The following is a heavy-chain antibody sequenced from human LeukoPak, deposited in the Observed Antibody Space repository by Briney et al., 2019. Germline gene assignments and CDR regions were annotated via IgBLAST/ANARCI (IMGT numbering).Heavy chain of an antibody. CDR3: ARTIVVVPAAVDNDAFDI. CDR1: GGSISSSSYY. CDR2: IYYSGST. D-gene: IGHD2-2*01. V-gene: IGHV4-39*01. Sequence: SETLSLTCTVSGGSISSSSYYWGWIRQPPGKGLEWIGSIYYSGSTYYNPSLKRRVTISVDTSKNQFSLKLSSVTAADTAVYYCARTIVVVPAAVDNDAFDIWGQGTMVTVSS. J-gene: IGHJ3*02.